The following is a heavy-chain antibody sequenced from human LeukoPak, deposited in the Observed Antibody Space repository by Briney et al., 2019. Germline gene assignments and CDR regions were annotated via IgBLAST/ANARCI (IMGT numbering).Heavy chain of an antibody. CDR1: GFSFSYYW. D-gene: IGHD2-8*01. CDR3: LRVDDTNGHNWFDP. J-gene: IGHJ5*02. V-gene: IGHV3-74*01. CDR2: IIGDGTRT. Sequence: GPLRLSCAASGFSFSYYWMHWVRQGSGKGPVWVSRIIGDGTRTDYADSVKGRFTISRDNAKSTLYLQMNSLTVEDTAVYYCLRVDDTNGHNWFDPWGQGTLVTVSS.